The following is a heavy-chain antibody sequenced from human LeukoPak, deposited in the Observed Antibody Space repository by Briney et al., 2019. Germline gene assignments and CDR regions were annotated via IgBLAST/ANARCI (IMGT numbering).Heavy chain of an antibody. Sequence: GESLQISCKGSGYSFTSYWIGWVRQMPGKGLEWMGIIYPGDSDTRFSTSFRGQVTISADKSISTAYLQWSSLKASDTAMYYCARRTDYFDSSASTYYFDYWGQGTLVTVSS. CDR3: ARRTDYFDSSASTYYFDY. J-gene: IGHJ4*02. V-gene: IGHV5-51*01. D-gene: IGHD3-22*01. CDR1: GYSFTSYW. CDR2: IYPGDSDT.